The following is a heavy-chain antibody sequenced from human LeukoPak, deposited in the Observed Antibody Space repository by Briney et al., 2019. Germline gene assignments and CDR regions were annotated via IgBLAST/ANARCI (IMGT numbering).Heavy chain of an antibody. CDR2: IKPDGSEQ. J-gene: IGHJ2*01. CDR1: GFTFSNYL. Sequence: GGPLRLSCAASGFTFSNYLMSWVRQAPGKGREWVANIKPDGSEQYYVDSVKGRFTFSRDNTKNLVSLQMNSLRAEDTAVYYCARGVDWCFDFWGRGTLVTVSS. V-gene: IGHV3-7*01. CDR3: ARGVDWCFDF. D-gene: IGHD3-3*01.